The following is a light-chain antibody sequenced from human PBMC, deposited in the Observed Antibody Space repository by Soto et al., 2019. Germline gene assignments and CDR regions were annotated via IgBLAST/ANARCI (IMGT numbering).Light chain of an antibody. Sequence: EIVMTQSPATLSVSPGERATLSCRASQSVSSNLAWYQQKPGQAPRLLIYGASTRATGIPARFSGSGSGTEFTLTISSLQSEDFALHYCQQYNKFPSLTFGGGTKVEIK. V-gene: IGKV3-15*01. CDR3: QQYNKFPSLT. CDR1: QSVSSN. J-gene: IGKJ4*01. CDR2: GAS.